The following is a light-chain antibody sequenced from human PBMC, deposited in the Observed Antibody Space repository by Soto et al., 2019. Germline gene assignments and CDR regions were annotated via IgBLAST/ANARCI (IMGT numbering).Light chain of an antibody. CDR3: QSFDSSLTGLI. CDR2: ANT. J-gene: IGLJ2*01. Sequence: QAVVTQPPSVTGAPGQRATISCTGNNSNIGAGSGVNWYQQFPDKAPKLLIYANTHRPSGVPDRFSGSTSATSASLAITGLQTQDEADYYCQSFDSSLTGLIFGGGTKVTVL. V-gene: IGLV1-40*01. CDR1: NSNIGAGSG.